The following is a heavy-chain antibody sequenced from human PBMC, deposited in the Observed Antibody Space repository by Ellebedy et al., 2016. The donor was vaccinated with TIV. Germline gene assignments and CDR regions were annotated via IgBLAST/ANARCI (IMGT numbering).Heavy chain of an antibody. J-gene: IGHJ6*02. D-gene: IGHD2/OR15-2a*01. CDR3: ATPTQRHTLTYLGMEI. CDR1: GFAFSQAW. Sequence: ESLKISXAASGFAFSQAWMNCVRQAPGKGLEWIGEVSQGGRTHYNPSLKSRVTISKDTSKKQFSLKLSSVTAADTAVYYCATPTQRHTLTYLGMEIWGQGTTVTVSS. CDR2: VSQGGRT. V-gene: IGHV4-34*01.